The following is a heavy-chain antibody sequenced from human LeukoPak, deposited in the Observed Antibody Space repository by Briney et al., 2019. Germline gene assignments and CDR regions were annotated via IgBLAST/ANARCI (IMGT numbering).Heavy chain of an antibody. J-gene: IGHJ4*02. D-gene: IGHD6-13*01. CDR2: IYTSGST. Sequence: SQTLSLTCTVSGGSISSGSYFWRWVRQPAGRGLVWIERIYTSGSTNYSPSLKSRVTISVDTSKNQFSLKLSSVAAADTAVYYCARVSSSWEQIDYWGQGTLVTVSS. CDR3: ARVSSSWEQIDY. CDR1: GGSISSGSYF. V-gene: IGHV4-61*02.